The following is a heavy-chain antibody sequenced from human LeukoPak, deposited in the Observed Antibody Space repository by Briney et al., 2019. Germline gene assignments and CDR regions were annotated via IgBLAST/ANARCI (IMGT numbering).Heavy chain of an antibody. J-gene: IGHJ4*02. CDR3: RGVRFGELFDY. CDR2: MYYSGST. CDR1: GGSISSHY. D-gene: IGHD3-10*01. Sequence: SETLSLTCTVSGGSISSHYWSWIRQPPGKGLEWIGNMYYSGSTNYNPSLKSRVTISVDTSKNQFSLQLSSVTAADTAVYYCRGVRFGELFDYWGQGTLVTVSS. V-gene: IGHV4-59*08.